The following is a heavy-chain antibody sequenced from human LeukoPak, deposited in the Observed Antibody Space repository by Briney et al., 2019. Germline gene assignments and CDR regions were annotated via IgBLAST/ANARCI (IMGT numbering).Heavy chain of an antibody. CDR3: ARRTYYYDTSGYYPDY. J-gene: IGHJ4*02. V-gene: IGHV4-30-4*01. CDR2: IYYSGNT. D-gene: IGHD3-22*01. CDR1: GGSISSGDYY. Sequence: PSETLSLTCTVSGGSISSGDYYWSWIRQPPGKGLEWIGYIYYSGNTYYNPSLKSRLTISVDTPKNQFSLKLSSVTAADTAMYYCARRTYYYDTSGYYPDYWGQGTLVTVSS.